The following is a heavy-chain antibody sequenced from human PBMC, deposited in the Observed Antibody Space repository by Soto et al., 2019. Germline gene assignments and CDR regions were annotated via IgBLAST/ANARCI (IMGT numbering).Heavy chain of an antibody. J-gene: IGHJ6*04. CDR1: GFTFSSYW. D-gene: IGHD6-6*01. CDR3: AREIAALL. CDR2: IKQDGSEE. V-gene: IGHV3-7*01. Sequence: EVQLVESGGGLVQPGGSLRLSCAASGFTFSSYWMSWFRQAPGKGLEWVANIKQDGSEENYVDSVKGRFTISRDNAKNALYLQMNSLRVEDTAVYYCAREIAALLWGKGTTVTVSS.